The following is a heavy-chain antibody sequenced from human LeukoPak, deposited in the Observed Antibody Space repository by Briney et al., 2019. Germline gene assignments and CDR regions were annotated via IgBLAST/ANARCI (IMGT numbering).Heavy chain of an antibody. Sequence: GASMTVSCKASGGTFSSYAISWVRQAPGQGLEWMGGIIPIFGTANYAQKFQGRVTITTDESTSTAYMELSSLRSEDTAVYYCARDYDYVWGSYRYNPLGYWGQGTLVTVSS. CDR3: ARDYDYVWGSYRYNPLGY. J-gene: IGHJ4*02. V-gene: IGHV1-69*05. CDR1: GGTFSSYA. CDR2: IIPIFGTA. D-gene: IGHD3-16*02.